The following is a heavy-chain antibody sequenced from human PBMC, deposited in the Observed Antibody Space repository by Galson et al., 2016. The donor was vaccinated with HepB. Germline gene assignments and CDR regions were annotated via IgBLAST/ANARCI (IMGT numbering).Heavy chain of an antibody. Sequence: PALVKPTQPLTVTCTFSGFSLITDGVGVGWIRQPPGKAIEWLSPIYWDYDKRYSPPLKRRLTITKDTSKDQVVLTMTNMDPVDTATYYCKPLWFGGPVDYWGQGTLVTVSS. D-gene: IGHD3-10*01. J-gene: IGHJ4*02. V-gene: IGHV2-5*02. CDR3: KPLWFGGPVDY. CDR2: IYWDYDK. CDR1: GFSLITDGVG.